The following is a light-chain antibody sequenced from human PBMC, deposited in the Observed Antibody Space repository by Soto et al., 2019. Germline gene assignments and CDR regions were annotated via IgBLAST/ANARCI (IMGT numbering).Light chain of an antibody. CDR1: SSNIGAGYE. CDR3: HSYDSILTSYV. J-gene: IGLJ1*01. CDR2: ANS. V-gene: IGLV1-40*01. Sequence: QSVLTQPPSVSGAPGQRVTMSCTGSSSNIGAGYEVHWYQQLPGTAPRLLIYANSNRPSGVPDRFSSSKSGTSASLAITGLQAEDEADYYCHSYDSILTSYVFGNGTKLTVL.